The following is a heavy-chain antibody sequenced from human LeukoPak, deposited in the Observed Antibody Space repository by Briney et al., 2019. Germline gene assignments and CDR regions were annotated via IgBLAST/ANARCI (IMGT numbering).Heavy chain of an antibody. CDR1: GFTFSNYG. CDR3: ARATGYSSGWYLSGGMDV. J-gene: IGHJ6*02. D-gene: IGHD6-19*01. Sequence: PGGSLRLSCGASGFTFSNYGMHWVRQAPGKGLEWVAVIWYDGSNKYYADSVKGRFTTSRDNSKNTLYLQMNSLRAEDTAVYYCARATGYSSGWYLSGGMDVWGQGTTVTVSS. V-gene: IGHV3-33*01. CDR2: IWYDGSNK.